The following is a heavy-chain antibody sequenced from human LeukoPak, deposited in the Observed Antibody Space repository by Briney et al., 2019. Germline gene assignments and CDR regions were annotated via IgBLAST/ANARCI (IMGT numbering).Heavy chain of an antibody. CDR1: GFTFSSYG. D-gene: IGHD3-22*01. J-gene: IGHJ4*02. CDR3: AKGGGGYYYDSSGYYDSPDY. V-gene: IGHV3-23*01. CDR2: ISGSGGST. Sequence: GSLRLSCAASGFTFSSYGMSWVRQAPGKGLEWVSAISGSGGSTYYADSVKGRFTISRDNSKNTLYLQMNSLRAEDTAVYYCAKGGGGYYYDSSGYYDSPDYWGQGTLVTVSS.